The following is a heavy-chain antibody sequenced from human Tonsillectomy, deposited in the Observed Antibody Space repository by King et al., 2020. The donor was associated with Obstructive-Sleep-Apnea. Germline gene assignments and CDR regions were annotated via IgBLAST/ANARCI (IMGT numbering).Heavy chain of an antibody. D-gene: IGHD6-19*01. J-gene: IGHJ4*02. CDR3: ARVYSSGWYLDY. Sequence: QLVQSGGGLVQPGGSLRLSCAASGFTFSSYAMHWVRQAPGKGLEHVSAISSNGGSTYHANSVKGRFTMSRDNSKNTLYLQMGSLRAEDMAVYYCARVYSSGWYLDYWGQGTLVTVSS. V-gene: IGHV3-64*01. CDR2: ISSNGGST. CDR1: GFTFSSYA.